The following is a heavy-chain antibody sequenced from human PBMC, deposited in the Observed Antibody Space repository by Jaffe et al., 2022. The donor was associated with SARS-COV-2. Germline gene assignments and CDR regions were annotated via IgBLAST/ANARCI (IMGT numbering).Heavy chain of an antibody. J-gene: IGHJ3*02. CDR3: AREKGYYYDSRYAPDAFDI. Sequence: QVQLQESGPGLVKPSQTLSLTCTVSGGSISSGSYYWSWIRQPAGKGLEWIGRIYTSGSTNYNPSLKSRVTISVDTSKNQFSLKLSSVTAADTAVYYCAREKGYYYDSRYAPDAFDIWGQGTMVTVSS. V-gene: IGHV4-61*02. CDR1: GGSISSGSYY. D-gene: IGHD3-22*01. CDR2: IYTSGST.